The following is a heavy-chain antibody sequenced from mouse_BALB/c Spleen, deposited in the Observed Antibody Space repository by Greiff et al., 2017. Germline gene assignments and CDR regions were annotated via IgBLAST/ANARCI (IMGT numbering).Heavy chain of an antibody. Sequence: QVQLQQSGAELARPGASVKLSCKASGYTFTSYWMQWVKQRPGQGLEWIGAIYPGDGDTRYTQKFKGKATLTADKSSSTAYMQLSSLASEDSAVYYCARRDYYGPWYFDVWGAGTTVTFSS. CDR2: IYPGDGDT. CDR1: GYTFTSYW. CDR3: ARRDYYGPWYFDV. J-gene: IGHJ1*01. V-gene: IGHV1-87*01. D-gene: IGHD1-1*01.